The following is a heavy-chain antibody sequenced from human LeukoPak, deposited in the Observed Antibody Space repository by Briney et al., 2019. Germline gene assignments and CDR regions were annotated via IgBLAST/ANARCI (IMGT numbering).Heavy chain of an antibody. V-gene: IGHV3-7*03. J-gene: IGHJ5*02. Sequence: GGSLRLSCAASGFTFSDYWMSWVRQAPGKGLEWAASIKQDGSEKYYVDSVKGRFTISKDNPKNSLYLQMNSLRAEDTAVYYCARATRGFDPWGQGTLVTVSS. CDR1: GFTFSDYW. CDR3: ARATRGFDP. CDR2: IKQDGSEK.